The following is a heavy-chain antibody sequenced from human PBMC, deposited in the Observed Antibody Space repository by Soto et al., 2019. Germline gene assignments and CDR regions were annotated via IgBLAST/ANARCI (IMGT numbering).Heavy chain of an antibody. Sequence: GASVSVSCKACVYTFTIYDINWVRQATGQGLEWMGWMNPNSGNTGYAQKFQGRVTMTRNTSISTAYMELSSLRSEDTAVYYCARVWDYDAFDIWGQGTMVTVSS. CDR3: ARVWDYDAFDI. CDR2: MNPNSGNT. D-gene: IGHD1-26*01. V-gene: IGHV1-8*02. J-gene: IGHJ3*02. CDR1: VYTFTIYD.